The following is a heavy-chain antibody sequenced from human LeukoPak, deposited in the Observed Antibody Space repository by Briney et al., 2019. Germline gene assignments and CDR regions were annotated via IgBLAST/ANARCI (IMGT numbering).Heavy chain of an antibody. CDR2: INHSGST. Sequence: SETLSLTCAVYGGSFRGYYWSWIRQPPGKGLEWIGEINHSGSTNYNPSLKSRVTISVDTSKNQFSLKLSSVTAADTAVYYCATTIEHYDSRGRGEFDPWGQGTLVTVSS. CDR1: GGSFRGYY. V-gene: IGHV4-34*01. J-gene: IGHJ5*02. D-gene: IGHD3-22*01. CDR3: ATTIEHYDSRGRGEFDP.